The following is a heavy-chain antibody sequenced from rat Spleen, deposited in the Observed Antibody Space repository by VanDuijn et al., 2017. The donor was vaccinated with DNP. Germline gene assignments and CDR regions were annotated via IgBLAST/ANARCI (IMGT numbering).Heavy chain of an antibody. CDR2: INSAGST. V-gene: IGHV3-3*01. CDR1: GYSITSCCR. Sequence: EVQLQESGPGLVKPSQSLSLTCSVTGYSITSCCRWTWIRKFPGNKLEWMGYINSAGSTNYNPSLKSRISITRHTSKNQFFLQVNSVTTEDTATYYCARGDILRSFDYWGQGVMVTVSS. CDR3: ARGDILRSFDY. J-gene: IGHJ2*01. D-gene: IGHD1-6*01.